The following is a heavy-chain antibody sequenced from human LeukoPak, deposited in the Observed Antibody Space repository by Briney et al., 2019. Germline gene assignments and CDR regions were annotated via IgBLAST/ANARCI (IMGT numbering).Heavy chain of an antibody. CDR1: GFTFSDYN. V-gene: IGHV3-21*01. Sequence: RGSLRLSCAVSGFTFSDYNMNWVRQAPGKGLEWVSSISSSSTYIYYADSLKGRFTISRDNAKNSLYLQMNSLRAEDTAVYFCARYSGSYRDYWGQGTLVTVSS. CDR3: ARYSGSYRDY. J-gene: IGHJ4*02. D-gene: IGHD1-26*01. CDR2: ISSSSTYI.